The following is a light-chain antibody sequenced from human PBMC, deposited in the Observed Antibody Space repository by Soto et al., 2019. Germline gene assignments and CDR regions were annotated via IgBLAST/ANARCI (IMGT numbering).Light chain of an antibody. J-gene: IGKJ1*01. Sequence: EIMSDQYRCEQSWAPGERTTLSCRDIQSVSSSYLAWYQQKPGQAPRLLIYGASSRATGIPDRFSGSGSGTGFTLTICSLGTHDDAVYRCQRDASPPPGTFGQGTKVDIK. CDR2: GAS. V-gene: IGKV3-20*01. CDR3: QRDASPPPGT. CDR1: QSVSSSY.